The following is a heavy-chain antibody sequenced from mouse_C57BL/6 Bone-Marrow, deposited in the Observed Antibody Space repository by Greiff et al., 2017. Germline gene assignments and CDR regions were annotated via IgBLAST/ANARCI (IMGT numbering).Heavy chain of an antibody. D-gene: IGHD2-5*01. J-gene: IGHJ2*01. CDR3: TRPAYYSTHYFDY. CDR1: GYTFTSYW. V-gene: IGHV1-5*01. CDR2: IYPGNSDT. Sequence: EVQLVESGTVLARPGASVKMSCKTSGYTFTSYWMHWVKQRPGQGLEWIGAIYPGNSDTSYNQKFKGKAKLTAVTSASTAYMELSSLTNEDSAVYYCTRPAYYSTHYFDYWGQGTTLTVSS.